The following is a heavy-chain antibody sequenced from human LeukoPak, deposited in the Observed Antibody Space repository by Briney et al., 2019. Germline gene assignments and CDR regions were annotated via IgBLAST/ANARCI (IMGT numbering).Heavy chain of an antibody. CDR1: GYSFTGYY. Sequence: GASVKVSCKASGYSFTGYYMHWVRQAPGQGLEWMGWINPHSGDTCYAQKFQSRVTMTRHMSITTTYMELTRLRSADTAFYYCASWDAYSSSPDYWGQGSLVTVSS. J-gene: IGHJ4*02. CDR2: INPHSGDT. D-gene: IGHD6-13*01. V-gene: IGHV1-2*02. CDR3: ASWDAYSSSPDY.